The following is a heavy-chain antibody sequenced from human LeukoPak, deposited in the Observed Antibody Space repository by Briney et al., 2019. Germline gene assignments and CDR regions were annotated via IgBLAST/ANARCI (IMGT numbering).Heavy chain of an antibody. J-gene: IGHJ4*02. CDR2: MNPNSGNT. CDR1: GYTFTSYD. CDR3: ARGAPRDRYCSGGSCQVDI. V-gene: IGHV1-8*01. D-gene: IGHD2-15*01. Sequence: ASVKVSCKASGYTFTSYDINWVRRATGQGLEWMGWMNPNSGNTGYAQKFQGRVTMTRNTSISTAYMELSSLRSEDTAVYYCARGAPRDRYCSGGSCQVDIWGQGTLVTVSS.